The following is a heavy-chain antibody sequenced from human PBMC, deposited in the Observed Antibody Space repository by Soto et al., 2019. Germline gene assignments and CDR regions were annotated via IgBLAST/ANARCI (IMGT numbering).Heavy chain of an antibody. D-gene: IGHD3-22*01. CDR2: ISAYNGNT. J-gene: IGHJ6*02. CDR3: ARVGYYGSSGYYYYYYGMDV. CDR1: GYTFTSYG. Sequence: ASVKVSCKASGYTFTSYGISWVRQAPGQGLEWMGWISAYNGNTNYAQKLQGRVTMTTDTSTSTAYMELRSLRSDDTAVYYCARVGYYGSSGYYYYYYGMDVWGQGTTVTVS. V-gene: IGHV1-18*01.